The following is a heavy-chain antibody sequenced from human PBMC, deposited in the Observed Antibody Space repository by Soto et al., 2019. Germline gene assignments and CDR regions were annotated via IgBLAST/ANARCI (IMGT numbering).Heavy chain of an antibody. J-gene: IGHJ3*02. CDR3: AREGVITGNTLGDFDI. D-gene: IGHD1-7*01. V-gene: IGHV3-13*01. CDR2: IGTAGDT. CDR1: GSTFSSYD. Sequence: GGSLRLSCAASGSTFSSYDMHWVRQATGKGLEWVSAIGTAGDTYYPGSVKGRFTISRENAKNSLYLQMNSLRAGDTAVYYCAREGVITGNTLGDFDIWGQGTMVTVSS.